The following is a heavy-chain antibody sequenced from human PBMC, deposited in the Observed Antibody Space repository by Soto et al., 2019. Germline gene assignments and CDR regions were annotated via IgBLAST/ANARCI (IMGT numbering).Heavy chain of an antibody. CDR1: GGSSSSGDYY. CDR3: ARERPDGSRLDP. D-gene: IGHD6-13*01. CDR2: IYYSGST. Sequence: SETLSLTCTVSGGSSSSGDYYWSWIRQPPGKGLEWIGYIYYSGSTYYNPSLKSRVTISVDTSKNQFSLKLSSVTAADTAVYYCARERPDGSRLDPWGLGTLVTVSS. V-gene: IGHV4-30-4*01. J-gene: IGHJ5*02.